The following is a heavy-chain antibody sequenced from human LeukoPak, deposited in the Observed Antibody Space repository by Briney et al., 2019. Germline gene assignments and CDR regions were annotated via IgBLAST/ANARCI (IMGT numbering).Heavy chain of an antibody. CDR1: GGTFSSYA. D-gene: IGHD1-14*01. CDR2: IIPIFGTA. Sequence: SVMVSCKASGGTFSSYAISWVRQAPGQGLEWMGGIIPIFGTANYAQKFQGRVTITTDESTSTAYMELSSLRSEDTAVYYCARSPEDYPYYYYYYMDVWGKGTTVTVPS. CDR3: ARSPEDYPYYYYYYMDV. J-gene: IGHJ6*03. V-gene: IGHV1-69*05.